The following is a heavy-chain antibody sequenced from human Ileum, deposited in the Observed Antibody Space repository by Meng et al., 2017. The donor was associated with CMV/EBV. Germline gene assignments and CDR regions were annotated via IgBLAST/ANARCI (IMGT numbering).Heavy chain of an antibody. CDR2: IKQDGSEN. J-gene: IGHJ5*02. V-gene: IGHV3-7*01. D-gene: IGHD2-2*01. CDR1: GFIFSSYW. Sequence: GGSLRLSCTASGFIFSSYWMSWVRQAPGKGLEWVANIKQDGSENYYVDSVKGRFTISRDNAQNSLYLQMNSLRAEDTAVYYCARDWSTTGGQFVPWGQGTLVTVSS. CDR3: ARDWSTTGGQFVP.